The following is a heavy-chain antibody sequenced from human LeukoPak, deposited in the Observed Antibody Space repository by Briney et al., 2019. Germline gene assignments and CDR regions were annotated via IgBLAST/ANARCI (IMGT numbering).Heavy chain of an antibody. CDR3: ARSPLSFGELSFDY. CDR2: IKEGGSER. J-gene: IGHJ4*02. CDR1: GFTFSSYW. Sequence: GGSLRLSCAAPGFTFSSYWMGLVRRAPGEGPELVANIKEGGSERYYVDSVNGRFTISRDNAKNSLYLQMNRLRAEDTAVYYCARSPLSFGELSFDYWGQGTLVTVSS. D-gene: IGHD3-10*01. V-gene: IGHV3-7*03.